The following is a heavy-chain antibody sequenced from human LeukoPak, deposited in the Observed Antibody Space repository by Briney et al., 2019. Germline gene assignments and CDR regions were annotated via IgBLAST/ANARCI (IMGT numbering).Heavy chain of an antibody. CDR1: GYTFTSYS. V-gene: IGHV1-18*01. D-gene: IGHD2-2*01. CDR3: ARVSCSSTSCYHYYYYGMDV. J-gene: IGHJ6*02. Sequence: ASVKVSCKASGYTFTSYSISWVRQAPGQGLEWMGWISAYNGNTNYAQKLQGRVTMTTDTSTSTAYMELRSLRSDDTAVYYCARVSCSSTSCYHYYYYGMDVWGQGTTVTVSS. CDR2: ISAYNGNT.